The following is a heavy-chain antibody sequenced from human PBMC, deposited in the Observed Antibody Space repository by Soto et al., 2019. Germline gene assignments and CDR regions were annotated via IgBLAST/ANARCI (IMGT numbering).Heavy chain of an antibody. D-gene: IGHD3-9*01. J-gene: IGHJ4*02. CDR3: ARHMDYNILTGYFD. V-gene: IGHV4-39*01. CDR1: GASTSSTIHY. CDR2: LSHSGNT. Sequence: QLQLQESGPGLLKPSETPSLTCSVSGASTSSTIHYWGWIRQPPGKGLEWLGSLSHSGNTHYNPSLKSRLIISADNSKNQFSLTLTTVTPADTAVYFCARHMDYNILTGYFDWGQGTLVTVSS.